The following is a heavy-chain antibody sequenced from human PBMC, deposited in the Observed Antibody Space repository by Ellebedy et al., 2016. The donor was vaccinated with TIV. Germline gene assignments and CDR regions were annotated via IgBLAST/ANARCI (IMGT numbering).Heavy chain of an antibody. D-gene: IGHD6-13*01. Sequence: SETLSLXXAAHGGSFSDYYWSWIRQPPGKGLEWIGEINHSGSSNNNPSLKSRGTISVDTSKNQFSLKLNSVTAADTAVYYCARDRIAPSGTIDYWGQGALVTVSS. J-gene: IGHJ4*02. CDR3: ARDRIAPSGTIDY. V-gene: IGHV4-34*04. CDR2: INHSGSS. CDR1: GGSFSDYY.